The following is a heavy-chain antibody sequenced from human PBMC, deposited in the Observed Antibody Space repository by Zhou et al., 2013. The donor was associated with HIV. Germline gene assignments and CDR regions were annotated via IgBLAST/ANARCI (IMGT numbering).Heavy chain of an antibody. J-gene: IGHJ2*01. CDR2: IIPIFNTA. V-gene: IGHV1-69*05. D-gene: IGHD3-10*01. CDR1: GGTFSSYA. Sequence: QVQLVQSGAEVKKPGSSVKVSCKASGGTFSSYAISWVRQAPGQGLEWMGGIIPIFNTANYAQKFQGRVSITTDESTSTAYMELSSLRYEDTAVYYCARLSGNYSPGRWYFDLWGRGTLVTVSS. CDR3: ARLSGNYSPGRWYFDL.